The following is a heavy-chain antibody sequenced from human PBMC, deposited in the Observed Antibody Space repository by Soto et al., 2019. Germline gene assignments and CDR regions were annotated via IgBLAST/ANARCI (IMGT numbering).Heavy chain of an antibody. CDR1: GFTFSNYG. Sequence: QVQLVESGGGVVQPGRSLRLSCAASGFTFSNYGMHWVRQAPGKGLEWVAVIWYDGSNEYYADSVKGRFTISRDSSKNTLYLQMNSLRAEDTAIYSCARTHKSIAVGAFDIWGQGTMVTVSS. CDR3: ARTHKSIAVGAFDI. D-gene: IGHD6-19*01. V-gene: IGHV3-33*01. J-gene: IGHJ3*02. CDR2: IWYDGSNE.